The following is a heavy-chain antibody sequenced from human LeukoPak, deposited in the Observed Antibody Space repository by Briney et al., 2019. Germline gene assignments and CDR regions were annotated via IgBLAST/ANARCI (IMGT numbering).Heavy chain of an antibody. V-gene: IGHV3-7*05. Sequence: GGSLRLSCAASRFTFSNYWMSWVRQAPGKGLEWVANIKGDGREKYYVDSVKGRFTISRDNAKNSLYLQMNSLRGEDTAVYYCARVTAVAAVYFFDSWGQGTLVTVSS. CDR1: RFTFSNYW. CDR3: ARVTAVAAVYFFDS. CDR2: IKGDGREK. D-gene: IGHD6-19*01. J-gene: IGHJ4*01.